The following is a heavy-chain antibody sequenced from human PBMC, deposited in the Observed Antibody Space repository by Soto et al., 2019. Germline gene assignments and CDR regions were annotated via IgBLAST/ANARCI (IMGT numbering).Heavy chain of an antibody. V-gene: IGHV1-58*01. CDR3: ASRSGTYPYYFDY. Sequence: SVKVSCKASGFTLTSSAVQWVRQARGQRLEWIGWIVVGSGNTNYAQRFQGRVTMTRDTSTSTAYMELRSLRSDDTAVYYCASRSGTYPYYFDYWGQGTLVTVSS. J-gene: IGHJ4*02. CDR2: IVVGSGNT. D-gene: IGHD1-26*01. CDR1: GFTLTSSA.